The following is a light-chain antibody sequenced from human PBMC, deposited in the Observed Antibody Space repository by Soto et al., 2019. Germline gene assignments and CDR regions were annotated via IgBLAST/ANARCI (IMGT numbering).Light chain of an antibody. Sequence: EIVMTQSPATLSVSPGERATLSCRASQSVSSNLAWYQQKPGQAPRLLNYGSSTRATGIRARFSGSGSGTEFNRTISSLQSEDFAVYHCQQYNNWPPLFTFGPGTKVDIK. V-gene: IGKV3D-15*01. J-gene: IGKJ3*01. CDR2: GSS. CDR1: QSVSSN. CDR3: QQYNNWPPLFT.